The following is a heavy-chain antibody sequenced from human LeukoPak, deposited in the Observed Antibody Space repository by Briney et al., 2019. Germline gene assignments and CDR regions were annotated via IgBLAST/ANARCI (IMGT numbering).Heavy chain of an antibody. V-gene: IGHV3-53*01. CDR1: GFTVSSNY. Sequence: PGGSLRLSCAASGFTVSSNYMSWVRQAPGKGLEWVSVIYSGGSTYYADSVKGRFTISRDNSKNTLYHQMNSLGAEDTAVYYCARDYGNLGYFDYWGQGTLVTVSS. CDR3: ARDYGNLGYFDY. D-gene: IGHD3-16*01. CDR2: IYSGGST. J-gene: IGHJ4*02.